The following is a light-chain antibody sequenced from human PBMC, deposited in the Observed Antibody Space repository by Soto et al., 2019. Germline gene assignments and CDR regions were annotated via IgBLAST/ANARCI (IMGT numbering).Light chain of an antibody. CDR3: QQRSNLPST. CDR2: DAS. Sequence: EIVLTQSPATLSLSPGDRATLSCRASQSFSSYLAGYQQKPGQAPRLLIYDASNRATGIPARFSGSGSGTDFTLTITSLEPEDCAVYYCQQRSNLPSTCGGGTTVEIK. J-gene: IGKJ4*01. V-gene: IGKV3-11*01. CDR1: QSFSSY.